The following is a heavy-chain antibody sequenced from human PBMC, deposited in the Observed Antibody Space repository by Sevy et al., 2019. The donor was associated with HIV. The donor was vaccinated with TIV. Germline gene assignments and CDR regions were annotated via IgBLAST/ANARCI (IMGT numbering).Heavy chain of an antibody. V-gene: IGHV3-23*01. CDR1: GFTFSSYA. Sequence: GGSLRLSCAASGFTFSSYAMSWVRQAPGKGLEWVSAISGSGGSTYYADSVKGRFTISRDNSKNTLYLQMNSLRAEDTAVYYCAEEGYSSGWPPFWHFDYWGQGTLVTVSS. CDR2: ISGSGGST. J-gene: IGHJ4*02. CDR3: AEEGYSSGWPPFWHFDY. D-gene: IGHD6-19*01.